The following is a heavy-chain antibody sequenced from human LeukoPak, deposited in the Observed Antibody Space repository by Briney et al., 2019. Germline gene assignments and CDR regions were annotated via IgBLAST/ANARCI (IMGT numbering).Heavy chain of an antibody. Sequence: PSETLSLTCTVSGGSISNYYWSWIRQPPGKGLEWIGYIYYSGSTQYNPSLKSRVTISVDTSKNQFSLKLSSVTAADTAVYYCVCLLAAAGSGTFDYWGQGTLVTVSS. CDR3: VCLLAAAGSGTFDY. J-gene: IGHJ4*02. CDR1: GGSISNYY. CDR2: IYYSGST. D-gene: IGHD6-13*01. V-gene: IGHV4-59*08.